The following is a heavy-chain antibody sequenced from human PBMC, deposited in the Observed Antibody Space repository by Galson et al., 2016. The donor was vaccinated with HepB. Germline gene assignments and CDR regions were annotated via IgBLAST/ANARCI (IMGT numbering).Heavy chain of an antibody. J-gene: IGHJ5*02. D-gene: IGHD3-10*02. V-gene: IGHV3-30*18. CDR2: VSKDGGET. Sequence: SLRLSCAASGFTFSNFAMHWVRQAPGQGLEWVAVVSKDGGETYYADSVNGRFTVSRDNSDNTPYLQMKSLRTEDTAVYYCAKVAFGNYVATPENWLDPWGQGTLVTVSS. CDR1: GFTFSNFA. CDR3: AKVAFGNYVATPENWLDP.